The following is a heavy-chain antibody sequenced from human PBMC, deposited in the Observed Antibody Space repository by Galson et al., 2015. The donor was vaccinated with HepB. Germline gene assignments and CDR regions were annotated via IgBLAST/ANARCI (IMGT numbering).Heavy chain of an antibody. CDR3: ARGEGYCSGGSCYYDY. V-gene: IGHV3-48*01. D-gene: IGHD2-15*01. Sequence: SLRLSCAAPGFTFSSYSMNWVRQAPGKGLEWVSYISSSSSIVYYADSVRGRFTISRDNAKNSLYLQMNSLRAEDSSVYYCARGEGYCSGGSCYYDYWGQGTLVTASS. CDR1: GFTFSSYS. CDR2: ISSSSSIV. J-gene: IGHJ4*02.